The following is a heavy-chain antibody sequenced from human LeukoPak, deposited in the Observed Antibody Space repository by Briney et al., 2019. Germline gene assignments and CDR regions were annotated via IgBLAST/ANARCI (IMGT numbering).Heavy chain of an antibody. CDR1: GFTFSSYG. V-gene: IGHV3-23*01. J-gene: IGHJ4*02. CDR2: ISGSGGST. D-gene: IGHD3-22*01. Sequence: GGSLRLSCAASGFTFSSYGMSWVRQAPGKGLEWVSAISGSGGSTYYADSVKGRFTISRDNGKNALYLQMKSLRAEDTAVYYCARNEDYSDSTGYYSTFYLDSWGQGTLVTVSS. CDR3: ARNEDYSDSTGYYSTFYLDS.